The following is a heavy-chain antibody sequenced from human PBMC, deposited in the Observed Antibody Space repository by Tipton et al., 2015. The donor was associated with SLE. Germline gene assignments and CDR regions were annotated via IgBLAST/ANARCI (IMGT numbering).Heavy chain of an antibody. J-gene: IGHJ6*01. V-gene: IGHV4-59*01. Sequence: TLSLTCSVSGGSISSNYWNWIRQPPGKGLEWIGYISHGGGSNYNPALKTRVPIPIDTAKNQFSLKLTPVTAAATAVYYCACGMVLTGDNDGYLGGGVRRRRPPVPIDYG. CDR1: GGSISSNY. CDR2: ISHGGGS. D-gene: IGHD3-9*01. CDR3: ACGMVLTGDNDGYLGGGVRRRRPPVPIDYG.